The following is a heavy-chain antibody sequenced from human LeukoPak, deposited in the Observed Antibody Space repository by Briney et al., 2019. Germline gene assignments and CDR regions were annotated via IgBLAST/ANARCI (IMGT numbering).Heavy chain of an antibody. Sequence: GESLKTSRKSSGYSFASYWIGWVRQMPGKGLECMGIIYPGDSDMRYSPSFQGQVTISADKSISIAYLQWSTLKAADTAMYYCVRHGIGYTYASDYWGQGTLVTVSS. D-gene: IGHD5-18*01. V-gene: IGHV5-51*01. CDR1: GYSFASYW. CDR3: VRHGIGYTYASDY. CDR2: IYPGDSDM. J-gene: IGHJ4*02.